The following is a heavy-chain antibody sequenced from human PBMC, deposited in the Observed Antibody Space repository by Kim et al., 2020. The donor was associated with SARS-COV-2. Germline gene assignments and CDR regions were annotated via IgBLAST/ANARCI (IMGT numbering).Heavy chain of an antibody. D-gene: IGHD3-22*01. CDR3: ASVGDSSGYYPYYFDY. V-gene: IGHV1-18*01. CDR1: GYTFTSYG. J-gene: IGHJ4*02. Sequence: ASVKVSCKASGYTFTSYGISWVRQAPGQGLEWMGWISAYNGNTNYAQKLQGRVTMTTDTSTSTAYMELRSLRSDDTAVYYCASVGDSSGYYPYYFDYWGQGTLVTVSS. CDR2: ISAYNGNT.